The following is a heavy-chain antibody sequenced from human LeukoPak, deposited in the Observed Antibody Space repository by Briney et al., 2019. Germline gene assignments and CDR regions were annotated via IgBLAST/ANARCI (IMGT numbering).Heavy chain of an antibody. CDR1: GFAVTANY. V-gene: IGHV3-66*04. J-gene: IGHJ6*02. Sequence: GGSLRLSCAASGFAVTANYMNWVRQAPGKGLEWVSVHYSGSTTYYADSVRGRFTISRDNSKNTLYLQMNSLRVEDTAVYYCARLPAYYGGMDVWGQGTTVTVSS. CDR2: HYSGSTT. CDR3: ARLPAYYGGMDV.